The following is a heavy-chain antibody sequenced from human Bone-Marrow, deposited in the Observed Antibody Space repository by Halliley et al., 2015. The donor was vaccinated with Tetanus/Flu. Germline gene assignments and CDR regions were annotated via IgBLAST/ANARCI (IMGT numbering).Heavy chain of an antibody. CDR2: ISRYGTHT. J-gene: IGHJ6*02. CDR1: GFSVTNYA. D-gene: IGHD1-26*01. Sequence: SLRLSCSASGFSVTNYAINWVRQAPGKGLEWVSSISRYGTHTRYGESVKGRFNISGDNAKNSVFLQLNSLRAEDTAVYYCAREKDTVPAAPTYTSAMDVWGQGTTVAVSS. CDR3: AREKDTVPAAPTYTSAMDV. V-gene: IGHV3-21*01.